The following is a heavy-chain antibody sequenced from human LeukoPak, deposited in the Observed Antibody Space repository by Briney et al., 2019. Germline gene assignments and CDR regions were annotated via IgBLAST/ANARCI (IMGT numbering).Heavy chain of an antibody. V-gene: IGHV3-7*01. J-gene: IGHJ4*02. Sequence: GGSLRLSCAASGFTFSYWMSWVRQAPGKGLEWVANIKQDGSEKYYVDSVKGRFTISRDNAKNSLYLQMNSLRAEDTAVYYCARSYTPLHYYYGSGSYEGGLDYWGQGTLVTVSS. CDR3: ARSYTPLHYYYGSGSYEGGLDY. D-gene: IGHD3-10*01. CDR2: IKQDGSEK. CDR1: GFTFSYW.